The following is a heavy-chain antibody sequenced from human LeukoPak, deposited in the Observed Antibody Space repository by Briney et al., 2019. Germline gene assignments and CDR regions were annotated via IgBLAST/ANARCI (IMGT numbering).Heavy chain of an antibody. CDR2: MRAGGSNN. D-gene: IGHD1-26*01. CDR1: GFSFASYG. CDR3: ARSAVQANTPFYFDF. Sequence: AESLTLSCSASGFSFASYGMNWVRQAPGSGLEWIAYMRAGGSNNFYPDSVKGRFTISRDDADNFLHLQMNSLSAEDTAVYYCARSAVQANTPFYFDFWGQGALVTVSS. J-gene: IGHJ4*02. V-gene: IGHV3-48*01.